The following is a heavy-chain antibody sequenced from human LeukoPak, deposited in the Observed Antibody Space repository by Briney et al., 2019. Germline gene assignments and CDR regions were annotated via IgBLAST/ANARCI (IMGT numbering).Heavy chain of an antibody. CDR3: AKDQGWTTTTPLFLDY. V-gene: IGHV3-23*01. D-gene: IGHD2-21*01. J-gene: IGHJ4*02. CDR2: ISGSGGST. Sequence: GGSLRLSCAASGFTFSSYAMSRVRQAPRKGLEWVSAISGSGGSTYYADSVKGRFTISRDNSKNTLSLQMNSLRAEDTAVYYCAKDQGWTTTTPLFLDYWGQGTLVTVSS. CDR1: GFTFSSYA.